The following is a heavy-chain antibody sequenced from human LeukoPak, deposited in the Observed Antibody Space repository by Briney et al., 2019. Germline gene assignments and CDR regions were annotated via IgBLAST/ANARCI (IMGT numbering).Heavy chain of an antibody. J-gene: IGHJ3*02. Sequence: ASVKVSCKASGYTFTSYYMHWVRQAPGQGLEWMGIINPSGGSTSYAQKFQGRVTMTRDTSTSTVYMELSSLRSEDTAVYYCARSPRWYGDYDAFDIWGQGTMVTVSS. D-gene: IGHD4-17*01. CDR2: INPSGGST. CDR3: ARSPRWYGDYDAFDI. CDR1: GYTFTSYY. V-gene: IGHV1-46*01.